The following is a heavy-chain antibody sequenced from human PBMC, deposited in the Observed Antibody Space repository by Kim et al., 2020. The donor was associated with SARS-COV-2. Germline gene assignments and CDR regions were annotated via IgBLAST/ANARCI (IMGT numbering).Heavy chain of an antibody. D-gene: IGHD6-13*01. CDR3: ARGYSSSGRDGMDV. CDR2: IYHSGST. Sequence: SETLSLTCAVSGGSISSSNWWSWVRQPPGKGLEWIGEIYHSGSTNYNPSLKSRVTISVDKSKNQFSLKLSSVTAADTAVYYCARGYSSSGRDGMDVWGQGTTVTVSS. CDR1: GGSISSSNW. V-gene: IGHV4-4*02. J-gene: IGHJ6*02.